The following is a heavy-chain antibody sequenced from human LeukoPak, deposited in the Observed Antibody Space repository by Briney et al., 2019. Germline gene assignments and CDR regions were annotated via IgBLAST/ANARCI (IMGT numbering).Heavy chain of an antibody. CDR3: AREARYYYDSSGSAGWFDP. Sequence: SETLSLTCAVYGGSFSGYYWSWIRQPPGKGLEWIGEINHSGSTNYNPSLKSRVTISVDTSKNQFSLKLSSVTAADTAVYYCAREARYYYDSSGSAGWFDPWGKGTLVTVSS. CDR2: INHSGST. D-gene: IGHD3-22*01. CDR1: GGSFSGYY. V-gene: IGHV4-34*01. J-gene: IGHJ5*02.